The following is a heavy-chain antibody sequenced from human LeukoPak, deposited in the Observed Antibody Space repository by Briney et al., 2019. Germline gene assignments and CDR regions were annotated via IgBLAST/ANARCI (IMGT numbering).Heavy chain of an antibody. J-gene: IGHJ4*02. V-gene: IGHV3-30*02. Sequence: GGSLRLSCAASGFTFSSYGMHWVRQAPGKGLEWVAFIRHDGSNKYYADSVKGRFTISRDNSKNTLYLQMNSLRAEDTAVYYCAKAEVATQVAVDYWGQGTLVTVSS. CDR1: GFTFSSYG. CDR3: AKAEVATQVAVDY. CDR2: IRHDGSNK. D-gene: IGHD5-12*01.